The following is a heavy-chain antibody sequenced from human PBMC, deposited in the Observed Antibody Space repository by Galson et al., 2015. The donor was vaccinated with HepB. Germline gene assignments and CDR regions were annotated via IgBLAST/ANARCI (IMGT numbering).Heavy chain of an antibody. J-gene: IGHJ6*02. D-gene: IGHD3-9*01. Sequence: SLRLSCAVSGSTFRDYWINWVRQAPGKGLVWVSRINGDGSIRNYADAVKGRFTISRDNAKNTLYLQMSSLTAEDTAVYYCAKEDYDLLTGYRYYNYGMDVWRQGTTVTVAS. V-gene: IGHV3-74*01. CDR2: INGDGSIR. CDR3: AKEDYDLLTGYRYYNYGMDV. CDR1: GSTFRDYW.